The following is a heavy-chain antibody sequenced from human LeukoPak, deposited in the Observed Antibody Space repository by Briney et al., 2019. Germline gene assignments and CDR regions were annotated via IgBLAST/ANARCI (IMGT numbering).Heavy chain of an antibody. CDR1: GFTFNNYW. CDR3: ARGNFYSSSGSSPLDS. J-gene: IGHJ4*02. CDR2: INSDGSRT. V-gene: IGHV3-74*01. D-gene: IGHD3-10*01. Sequence: GGSLRLSYAASGFTFNNYWMHWVRQVPGKGLVWASRINSDGSRTNYVDSAKGRFTISRDNAKNTVSLQMNSLGAEDSAVYYCARGNFYSSSGSSPLDSWGQGTLVTVSS.